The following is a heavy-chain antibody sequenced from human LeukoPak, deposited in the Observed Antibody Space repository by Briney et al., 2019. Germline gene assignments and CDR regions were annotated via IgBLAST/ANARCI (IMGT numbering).Heavy chain of an antibody. CDR1: GYTFTNYH. Sequence: GASVKVSCKASGYTFTNYHLHWVRQAPGQGLEWMGIINPSGDSTTYAQKFQGRVTVTRDTSTSTVYMELSSLTSEDTAVYYCARGTTYGDYSGYWGQGTLVTVSS. J-gene: IGHJ4*02. CDR2: INPSGDST. CDR3: ARGTTYGDYSGY. D-gene: IGHD4-17*01. V-gene: IGHV1-46*01.